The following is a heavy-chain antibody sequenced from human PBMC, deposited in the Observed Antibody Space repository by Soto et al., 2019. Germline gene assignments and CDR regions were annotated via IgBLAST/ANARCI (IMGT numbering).Heavy chain of an antibody. V-gene: IGHV1-69*19. CDR2: ISPMFGAA. CDR3: ARQVQVHTPAFVY. D-gene: IGHD3-10*01. CDR1: GGTFNTYS. Sequence: QVQLVQSGAEMKKPGSSVKVSCQSSGGTFNTYSMNCVRQAPGQGPEWMGDISPMFGAANYAPKFQGRVTITPDESTGTSYMQLSSLTSEDTALYFCARQVQVHTPAFVYWGQGTLVTVSS. J-gene: IGHJ4*02.